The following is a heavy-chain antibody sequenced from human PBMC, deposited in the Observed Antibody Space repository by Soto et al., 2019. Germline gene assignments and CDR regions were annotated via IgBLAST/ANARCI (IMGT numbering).Heavy chain of an antibody. J-gene: IGHJ4*02. Sequence: LRLSCAASGFTFNIYGMHWVRQAPDKGLEWVALISYDGSNQYYADSVKGRFTISRDNSKNTLFLQMNSLRADDTAVYYCAKDQTSGQGSFDSWGQGTLVTVSS. CDR3: AKDQTSGQGSFDS. CDR1: GFTFNIYG. CDR2: ISYDGSNQ. V-gene: IGHV3-30*18.